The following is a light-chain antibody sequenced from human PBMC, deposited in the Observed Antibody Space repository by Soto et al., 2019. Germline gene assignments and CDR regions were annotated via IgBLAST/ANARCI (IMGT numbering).Light chain of an antibody. CDR3: QQRSNWPST. CDR1: ESVSRY. CDR2: VAS. J-gene: IGKJ4*01. V-gene: IGKV3-11*01. Sequence: EIVLTQSPATLSLSPGNRATLSCRASESVSRYLAWYQQKPGQAPRLLIYVASNRATGIPARFSGSGSGTDFTLTITSLEPEDFAVYYCQQRSNWPSTFGGGTKVEIK.